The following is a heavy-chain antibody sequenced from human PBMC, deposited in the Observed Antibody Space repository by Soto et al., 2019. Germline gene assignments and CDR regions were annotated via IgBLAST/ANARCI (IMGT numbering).Heavy chain of an antibody. V-gene: IGHV3-11*01. D-gene: IGHD6-13*01. Sequence: QVQLVESGGGLVKPGGSLRLSCAASGFTFSDYYMSWIRQAPGKGLEWVSYISSSGSTIYYADSVKGRFTISRDNAKNSLYLQMNSLRAEDTAVYYCAGVIAAAGTLSYVSGLFDPWGQGTLVTVSS. CDR1: GFTFSDYY. CDR2: ISSSGSTI. CDR3: AGVIAAAGTLSYVSGLFDP. J-gene: IGHJ5*02.